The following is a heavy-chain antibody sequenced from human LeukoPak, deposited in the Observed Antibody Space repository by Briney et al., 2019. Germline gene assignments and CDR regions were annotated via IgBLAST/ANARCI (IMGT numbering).Heavy chain of an antibody. V-gene: IGHV3-23*01. D-gene: IGHD4/OR15-4a*01. CDR3: AKARGATYGTYYFDY. J-gene: IGHJ4*02. CDR2: ISGSGGDT. Sequence: GGSLRLSCAASGFSVYDYNMKWVRQAPGKGLEWVSISGSGGDTYYADSVKGRFTISRDNSKNTLYLQMNSLRAEDTAVYYCAKARGATYGTYYFDYWGQGTLVTVSS. CDR1: GFSVYDYN.